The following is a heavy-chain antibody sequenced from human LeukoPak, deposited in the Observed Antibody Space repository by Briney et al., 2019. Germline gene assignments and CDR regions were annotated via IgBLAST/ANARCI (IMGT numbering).Heavy chain of an antibody. CDR1: GFTFSSYS. CDR3: ARLLVPYYFDY. V-gene: IGHV3-48*01. D-gene: IGHD2-8*02. Sequence: GGSLRLSCAASGFTFSSYSMNWVRQAPGKGLEWISYISASGTLTHYADSMEGRFTISRDNSKNTLYLQMNSLRAEDTAVYYCARLLVPYYFDYWGQGTLVTVSS. J-gene: IGHJ4*02. CDR2: ISASGTLT.